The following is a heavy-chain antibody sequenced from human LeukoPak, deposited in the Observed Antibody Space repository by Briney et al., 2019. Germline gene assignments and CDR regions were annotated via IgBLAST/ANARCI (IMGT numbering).Heavy chain of an antibody. CDR1: GDSVSSPTYH. D-gene: IGHD1-26*01. V-gene: IGHV4-61*01. CDR3: ASGVGAFDY. J-gene: IGHJ4*02. CDR2: IYYNGNS. Sequence: PSETLSLTCTVSGDSVSSPTYHWSWIRQPPGKGLEWIGSIYYNGNSNYSPSLKSRVTISVDTSKNQFSLKLSSVTAADTAVYYCASGVGAFDYWGQGTLVTVSS.